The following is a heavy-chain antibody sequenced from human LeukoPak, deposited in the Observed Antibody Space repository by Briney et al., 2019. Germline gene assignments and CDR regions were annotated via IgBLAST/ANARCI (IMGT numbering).Heavy chain of an antibody. J-gene: IGHJ4*02. CDR1: GFTFSSYA. V-gene: IGHV3-23*01. CDR3: AKDLWGSGRAPAFDY. CDR2: ISGSGGST. D-gene: IGHD3-10*01. Sequence: GGSLRLSCAASGFTFSSYAMSWVRQAPGKGLEWVSAISGSGGSTYYADSVKGRFTISRDNSKNTLYLHMNSLRAEDTAAYYCAKDLWGSGRAPAFDYWGQGTLVTVSS.